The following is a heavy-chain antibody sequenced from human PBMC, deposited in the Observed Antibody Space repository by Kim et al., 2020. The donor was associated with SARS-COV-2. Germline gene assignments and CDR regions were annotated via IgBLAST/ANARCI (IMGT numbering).Heavy chain of an antibody. CDR1: GFTFSSYA. Sequence: GGSLRLSCAASGFTFSSYAMHWVRQAPGKGLEWVAVISYDGSNKYYADSVKGRFTISRDNSKNTLYLQMNSLRAEDTAVYYCARDQGLYYGSGSYVRYYYYGMDVWGQGTTVTVSS. J-gene: IGHJ6*02. CDR2: ISYDGSNK. D-gene: IGHD3-10*01. V-gene: IGHV3-30*04. CDR3: ARDQGLYYGSGSYVRYYYYGMDV.